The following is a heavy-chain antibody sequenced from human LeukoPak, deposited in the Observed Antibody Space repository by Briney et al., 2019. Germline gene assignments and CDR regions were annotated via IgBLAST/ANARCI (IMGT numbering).Heavy chain of an antibody. J-gene: IGHJ4*02. Sequence: ASVKASCKASGYTFTGYYMHWVRQAPGQGLEWMGWINPNSGGTNYAQKFQGRVTMTRDTSISTAYMELSRLRSDDTAVYYCARDQRSFGIAVAGTLGYWGQGTLVTVSS. CDR3: ARDQRSFGIAVAGTLGY. CDR1: GYTFTGYY. CDR2: INPNSGGT. D-gene: IGHD6-19*01. V-gene: IGHV1-2*02.